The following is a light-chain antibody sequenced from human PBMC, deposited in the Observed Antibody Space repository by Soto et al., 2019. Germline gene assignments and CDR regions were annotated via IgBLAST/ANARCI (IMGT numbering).Light chain of an antibody. J-gene: IGLJ3*02. CDR3: QSYGRSLSGWV. CDR1: SSNIWAGYD. CDR2: NSI. Sequence: QSVLTQPPSVSGAPGQRVTISGTGSSSNIWAGYDVQWYQQVPGTAPKLLISNSINRPSGVPDRFSGSRSDTSASLAITGIQADDEADYYCQSYGRSLSGWVFGGGTKLTVL. V-gene: IGLV1-40*01.